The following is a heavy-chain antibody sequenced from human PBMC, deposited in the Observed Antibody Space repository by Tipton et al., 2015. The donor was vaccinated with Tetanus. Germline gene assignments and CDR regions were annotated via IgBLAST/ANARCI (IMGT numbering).Heavy chain of an antibody. D-gene: IGHD5-24*01. V-gene: IGHV4-34*01. CDR3: GRGTDAYKSGNY. CDR1: GESFSDYY. J-gene: IGHJ4*01. Sequence: LRLSCAVYGESFSDYYWSWIRQPPGKGLEWIGEIHPSGITDYNPSLKSRVIISVDTSKNQFSPKLSSVTAADSALYFCGRGTDAYKSGNYWGQGTLVTVSS. CDR2: IHPSGIT.